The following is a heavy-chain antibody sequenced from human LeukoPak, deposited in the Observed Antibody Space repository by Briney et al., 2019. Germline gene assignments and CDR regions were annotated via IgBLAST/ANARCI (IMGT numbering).Heavy chain of an antibody. Sequence: ASVKVSCMASGYTFTSYYMHWVRQAPGQGLEWMGIINPSGGSTSYAQKFQGRVTMTRDTSTSTVYMELSSLRSEDTAVYYCARDLARLRIDYWGQGTLVTVSS. CDR3: ARDLARLRIDY. CDR1: GYTFTSYY. J-gene: IGHJ4*02. V-gene: IGHV1-46*01. CDR2: INPSGGST.